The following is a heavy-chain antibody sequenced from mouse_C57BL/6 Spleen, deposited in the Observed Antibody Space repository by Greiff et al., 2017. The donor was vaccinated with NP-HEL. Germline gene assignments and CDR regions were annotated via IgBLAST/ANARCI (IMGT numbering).Heavy chain of an antibody. V-gene: IGHV1-81*01. CDR1: GYTFTSYG. Sequence: QVQLQQSGAELARPGASVKLSCKASGYTFTSYGISWVKQRTGQGLEWIGEIYPRSGNTYYNEKFKGKATLTADKSSSTAYMELRSPTSEDSAVYFCARVEGLMVDYWGQGTSVTVSS. CDR3: ARVEGLMVDY. D-gene: IGHD3-3*01. CDR2: IYPRSGNT. J-gene: IGHJ4*01.